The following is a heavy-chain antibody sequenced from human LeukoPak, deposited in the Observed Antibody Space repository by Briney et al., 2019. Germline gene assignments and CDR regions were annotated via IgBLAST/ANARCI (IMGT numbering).Heavy chain of an antibody. Sequence: SETLSLTCTVSGGSISGYYWSWVRQPPGKGLEWIGYIYDSESIKYNPSLQSRVTISADTSKNQFSLKLNSVTAADTAVYYCARDSASRGLDYWAQGTLVSVSS. J-gene: IGHJ4*02. CDR2: IYDSESI. CDR3: ARDSASRGLDY. D-gene: IGHD3-10*01. V-gene: IGHV4-59*01. CDR1: GGSISGYY.